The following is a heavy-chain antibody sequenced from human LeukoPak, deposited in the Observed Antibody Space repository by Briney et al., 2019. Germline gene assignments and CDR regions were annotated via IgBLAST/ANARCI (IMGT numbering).Heavy chain of an antibody. V-gene: IGHV4-39*01. J-gene: IGHJ4*02. D-gene: IGHD2-2*01. CDR1: GGCISSSNYY. CDR2: IYYSGST. Sequence: SETLSLTCTVSGGCISSSNYYCVWTRQPPGKGLEWIGSIYYSGSTYNNPSLKSRVTMSLDTSKNQFSLRPSSVTAADTAVYYCARGSSANYPLDYWGQGTLVTVSS. CDR3: ARGSSANYPLDY.